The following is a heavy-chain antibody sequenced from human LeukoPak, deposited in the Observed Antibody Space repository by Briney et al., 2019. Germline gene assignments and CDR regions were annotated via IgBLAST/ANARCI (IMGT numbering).Heavy chain of an antibody. CDR1: GYTFTSYD. D-gene: IGHD3-22*01. J-gene: IGHJ6*02. CDR3: ARDYYYDSSGYYPSYYYYYGMDV. Sequence: ASVKVSCKASGYTFTSYDINWVRQATGQGLEWMGWMNPNSGNTGYAQKFQGRVTMTRNTSISTAYMELSSLRSEDTAVYYCARDYYYDSSGYYPSYYYYYGMDVWGQGTTVTVSS. V-gene: IGHV1-8*01. CDR2: MNPNSGNT.